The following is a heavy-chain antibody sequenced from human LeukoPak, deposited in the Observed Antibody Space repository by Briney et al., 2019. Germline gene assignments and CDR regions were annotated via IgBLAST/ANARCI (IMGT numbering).Heavy chain of an antibody. CDR3: ARGLLVVPAAWSRGVTGGYYYMDV. V-gene: IGHV4-4*07. CDR1: GGSISSYY. D-gene: IGHD2-2*01. CDR2: IYTSGST. J-gene: IGHJ6*03. Sequence: SETLSLTCTVSGGSISSYYWSWIRQPAGKGLEWIGRIYTSGSTNYNPSLKSRVTMSVDTSKNQFSLKLSSVTAADTAVYYCARGLLVVPAAWSRGVTGGYYYMDVWGKGTTVTASS.